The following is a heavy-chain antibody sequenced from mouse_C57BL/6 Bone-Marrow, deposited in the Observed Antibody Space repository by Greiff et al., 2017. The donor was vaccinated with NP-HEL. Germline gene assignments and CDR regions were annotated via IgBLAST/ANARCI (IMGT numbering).Heavy chain of an antibody. CDR1: GFTFSDAW. Sequence: EVKVEESGGGLVQPGGSMKLSCAASGFTFSDAWMDWVRQSPEKGLEWVAEIRNKANNHATYYAESVKGRFTISRDDSKSSVYLQMNSLRAEDTGIYYCTHLLYSNYWDYYAMDYWGQGTSVTVSS. V-gene: IGHV6-6*01. J-gene: IGHJ4*01. CDR3: THLLYSNYWDYYAMDY. CDR2: IRNKANNHAT. D-gene: IGHD2-5*01.